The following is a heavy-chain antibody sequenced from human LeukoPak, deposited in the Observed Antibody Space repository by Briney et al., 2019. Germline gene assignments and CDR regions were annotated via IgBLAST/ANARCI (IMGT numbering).Heavy chain of an antibody. CDR3: ARLLRVGYCSTTTCNWFDP. J-gene: IGHJ5*02. Sequence: SETLSLTCTVSGYSISSGYYWAWIRQPPGKGLEWIGSIYHSGSTYYNPSLKSRVTISVDTSKNQFSLKLSSVIAADTAVYYCARLLRVGYCSTTTCNWFDPWGQGTLVTVSS. CDR1: GYSISSGYY. D-gene: IGHD2-2*03. CDR2: IYHSGST. V-gene: IGHV4-38-2*02.